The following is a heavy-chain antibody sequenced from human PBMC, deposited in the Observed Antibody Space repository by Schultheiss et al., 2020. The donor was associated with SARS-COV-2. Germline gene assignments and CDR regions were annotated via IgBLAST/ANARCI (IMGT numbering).Heavy chain of an antibody. V-gene: IGHV4-59*12. J-gene: IGHJ5*02. D-gene: IGHD4-11*01. CDR1: GDSSNRYY. CDR2: IYYTGNT. Sequence: SETLSLTCTVSGDSSNRYYWNWIRQAPGKGLEWIGYIYYTGNTNYNPSLKSRVAISVDTSKNQFSLKLSSVTAADTAVYYCARDDYSHWFDPWGQGTLVTVSS. CDR3: ARDDYSHWFDP.